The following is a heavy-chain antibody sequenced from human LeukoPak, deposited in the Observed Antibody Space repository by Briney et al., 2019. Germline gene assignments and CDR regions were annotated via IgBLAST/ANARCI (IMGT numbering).Heavy chain of an antibody. CDR2: MWYDGSNE. D-gene: IGHD2-15*01. CDR3: ALAWGYYAFDI. CDR1: GFAFSRYG. Sequence: AGGSLRLSCAASGFAFSRYGMHWLRQAPGTGLEWVAVMWYDGSNEAYADSARGRFTISRDNSENRLYLQMNSLRAEDTAVYYCALAWGYYAFDIWGQGTTVTVSS. J-gene: IGHJ3*02. V-gene: IGHV3-30*02.